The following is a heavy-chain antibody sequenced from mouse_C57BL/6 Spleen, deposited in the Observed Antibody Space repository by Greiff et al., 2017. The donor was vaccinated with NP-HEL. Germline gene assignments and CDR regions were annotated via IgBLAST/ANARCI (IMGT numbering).Heavy chain of an antibody. Sequence: VHLVESGAELVKPGASVKISCKASGYAFSSYWMNWVKQRPGKGLEWIGQIYPGDGDTNYNGKFKGKATLTADKSSSTAYMQLSSLTSEDSAVYFCARKGGYWYFDVWGTGTTVTVSS. CDR3: ARKGGYWYFDV. CDR1: GYAFSSYW. CDR2: IYPGDGDT. V-gene: IGHV1-80*01. J-gene: IGHJ1*03.